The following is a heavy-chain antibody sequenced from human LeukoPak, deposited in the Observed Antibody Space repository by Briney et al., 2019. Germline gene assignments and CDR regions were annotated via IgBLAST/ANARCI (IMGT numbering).Heavy chain of an antibody. CDR2: ISYDGSNK. J-gene: IGHJ4*02. V-gene: IGHV3-30*03. Sequence: GRSLRLSCAASGFTFSSYGKHWVRQAPGKGLESVAVISYDGSNKYYADSVKGRFTISRDNAKNSLYLQMNSLRAEDTALYYCARGLMGGYPHFDYWGQGTLVTVSS. CDR3: ARGLMGGYPHFDY. D-gene: IGHD2-8*01. CDR1: GFTFSSYG.